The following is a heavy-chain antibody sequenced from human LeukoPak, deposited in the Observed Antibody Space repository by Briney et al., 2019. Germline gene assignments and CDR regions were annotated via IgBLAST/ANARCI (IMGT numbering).Heavy chain of an antibody. Sequence: GASVKVSCKASGYTFTSYFMHWVRQAPGQGLEWMGLINPSGGSTSYAQKFQGRVTMTRDTSTSTVYMELSSLRSEDTAVYYCARALGIAVAGRSNWFDPWGQGTLVTVSS. J-gene: IGHJ5*02. V-gene: IGHV1-46*01. CDR1: GYTFTSYF. D-gene: IGHD6-19*01. CDR3: ARALGIAVAGRSNWFDP. CDR2: INPSGGST.